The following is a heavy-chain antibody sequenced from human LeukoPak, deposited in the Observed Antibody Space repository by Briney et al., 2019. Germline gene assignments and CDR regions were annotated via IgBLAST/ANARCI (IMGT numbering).Heavy chain of an antibody. J-gene: IGHJ4*02. CDR3: AKGGKWDVTPFDY. V-gene: IGHV3-23*01. D-gene: IGHD1-26*01. CDR2: IDGSGDKT. CDR1: GFTFSAYA. Sequence: GGSLRLSCITSGFTFSAYAMTWVRQAPGQGLEWISSIDGSGDKTYYGDSVKGRFTISRDNSKNTLYLQMNSLRAEDTAVYYCAKGGKWDVTPFDYWGQGTLVTVSS.